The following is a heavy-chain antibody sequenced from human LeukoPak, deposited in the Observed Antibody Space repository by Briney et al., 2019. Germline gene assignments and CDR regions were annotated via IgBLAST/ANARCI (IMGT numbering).Heavy chain of an antibody. CDR3: ARAGKVVPAANMV. V-gene: IGHV5-51*03. J-gene: IGHJ4*02. CDR2: IYPGDSDT. CDR1: GYIFTSYW. Sequence: KPGESLKISCTGSGYIFTSYWIGWVRQMPGKGLEWMGIIYPGDSDTIYSPSFQGQVTISADKSISTAYLQWSSLKASDTAMYYCARAGKVVPAANMVWGQGTLVTVSS. D-gene: IGHD2-2*01.